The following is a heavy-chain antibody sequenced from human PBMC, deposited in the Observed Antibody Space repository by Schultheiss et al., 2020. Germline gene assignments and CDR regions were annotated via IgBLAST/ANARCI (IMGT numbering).Heavy chain of an antibody. CDR3: ARGRGSYADDAFDI. J-gene: IGHJ3*02. CDR2: IIPIFGTA. V-gene: IGHV1-69*06. Sequence: SVKVSCKASGGTFSSYAISWVRQAPGQGLEWMGGIIPIFGTANYAQKFQGRVTITADKSTSTAYMELRSLRSDDTAVYYCARGRGSYADDAFDIWGQGTMVTVSS. D-gene: IGHD1-26*01. CDR1: GGTFSSYA.